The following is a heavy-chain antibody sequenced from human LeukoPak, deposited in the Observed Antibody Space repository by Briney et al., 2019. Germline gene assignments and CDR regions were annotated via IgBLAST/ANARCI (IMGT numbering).Heavy chain of an antibody. V-gene: IGHV4-38-2*02. J-gene: IGHJ5*02. D-gene: IGHD2-15*01. CDR3: ARRGYCSGGSCPRRWFDP. CDR2: IYHSGST. Sequence: SETLSLTCTVSGYSISSGYYWGWIRQPPGKGLEWIGSIYHSGSTYYNPSLKSRVTISVDTSKNQFSLKLSSVTAADTAVYYCARRGYCSGGSCPRRWFDPWGQGTLVTVSS. CDR1: GYSISSGYY.